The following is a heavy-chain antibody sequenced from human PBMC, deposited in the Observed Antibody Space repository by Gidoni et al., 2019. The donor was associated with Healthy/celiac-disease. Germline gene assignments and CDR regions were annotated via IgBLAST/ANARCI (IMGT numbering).Heavy chain of an antibody. D-gene: IGHD3-22*01. CDR3: ARDYYDSSGYYYPTHPPKRYGDAFDI. CDR2: IIPIFGTA. V-gene: IGHV1-69*12. CDR1: GGTFSSYA. Sequence: QVQLVQSGAEVMKPGSSVKVSCKASGGTFSSYAILWVRQAPGQGIEWMGGIIPIFGTANYAQKVQGRVTITADESTSTAYMELSSLRSEDTAVYYCARDYYDSSGYYYPTHPPKRYGDAFDIWGQGTMVTVSS. J-gene: IGHJ3*02.